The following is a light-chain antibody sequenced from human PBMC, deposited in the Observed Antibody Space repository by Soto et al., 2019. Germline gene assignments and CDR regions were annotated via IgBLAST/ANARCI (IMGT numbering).Light chain of an antibody. CDR2: ESS. CDR1: QSVGSS. Sequence: EIVLTQSPATLSLSPGERATLSCRASQSVGSSLAWYQQKSGQAPRLLFYESSNRATYIPARFSASGSGTDFTLTISGLEPEDFAVYYCQQRGVWPLTFGGGTKVEIK. CDR3: QQRGVWPLT. V-gene: IGKV3-11*01. J-gene: IGKJ4*01.